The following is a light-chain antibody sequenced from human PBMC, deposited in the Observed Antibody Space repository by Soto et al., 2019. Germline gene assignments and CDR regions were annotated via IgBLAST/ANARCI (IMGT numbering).Light chain of an antibody. CDR1: SIDVDNYRL. J-gene: IGLJ1*01. CDR2: EAT. V-gene: IGLV2-23*01. CDR3: SSYTDSNTYG. Sequence: ALAQPASVSGAPGQSITISCTRTSIDVDNYRLIPWSQYHTGKVPKVVICEATNRPAWVSARFSGTKSGNTASPTISALHAEDEADYDGSSYTDSNTYGFGAGTKVTVL.